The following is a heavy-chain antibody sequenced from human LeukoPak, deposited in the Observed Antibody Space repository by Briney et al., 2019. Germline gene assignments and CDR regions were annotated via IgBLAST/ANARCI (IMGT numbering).Heavy chain of an antibody. CDR1: GCTYTSYD. V-gene: IGHV1-8*01. CDR2: MNPNSGNT. CDR3: AREGADSSGYYLKAFDI. Sequence: ASVTVSCKASGCTYTSYDINGVGQASGQGREWMGCMNPNSGNTGYAQKFQGRVTMTRNTSISTAYMELSSLRSEDTAVYYCAREGADSSGYYLKAFDIWGQGTMVTVSS. J-gene: IGHJ3*02. D-gene: IGHD3-22*01.